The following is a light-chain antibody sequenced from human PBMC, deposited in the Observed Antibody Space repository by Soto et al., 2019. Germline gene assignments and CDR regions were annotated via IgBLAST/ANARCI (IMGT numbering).Light chain of an antibody. V-gene: IGLV7-46*01. CDR3: LLSYSGANVV. J-gene: IGLJ2*01. CDR2: DTS. CDR1: TGAVTSGHY. Sequence: QAVVTQEPSLTVYPGGTVTLTCGSSTGAVTSGHYPYWFQQKPGQAPRTLIYDTSNKHSWTPARFSGSLLGGKAALTLSGAQPEDEAEYYCLLSYSGANVVFGGGTQLTVL.